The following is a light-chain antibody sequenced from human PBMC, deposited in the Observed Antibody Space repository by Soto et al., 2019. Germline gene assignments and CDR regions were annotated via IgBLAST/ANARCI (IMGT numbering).Light chain of an antibody. J-gene: IGKJ4*01. CDR3: QQANSFPLT. CDR1: QRVSASY. Sequence: EIVLTQSPGTLSLSPGEKGTLFCRASQRVSASYLAWYQQKPGQAPRLLIYGASSRATGIPDRFSGSGSGTDFTLTISSLQPEDFATYYCQQANSFPLTFGGGTKVDIK. V-gene: IGKV3-20*01. CDR2: GAS.